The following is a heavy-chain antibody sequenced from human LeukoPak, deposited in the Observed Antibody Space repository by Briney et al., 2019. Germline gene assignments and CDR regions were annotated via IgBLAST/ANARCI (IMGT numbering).Heavy chain of an antibody. CDR2: INWDGGTT. J-gene: IGHJ6*03. CDR1: GFSFDHYT. Sequence: GGSLRLSCAASGFSFDHYTLHWVRQAPGKGLEWVSLINWDGGTTYYVDSVKGRFTISRDNGKNSLYLQMNSLRTDDTALYYCAKDGSGGRISIYQYYYMDVWGKGTTVTVSS. CDR3: AKDGSGGRISIYQYYYMDV. D-gene: IGHD2-15*01. V-gene: IGHV3-43*01.